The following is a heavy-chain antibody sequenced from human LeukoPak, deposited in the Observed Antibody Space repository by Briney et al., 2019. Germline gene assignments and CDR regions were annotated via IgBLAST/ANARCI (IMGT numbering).Heavy chain of an antibody. CDR1: GFTFSSYG. V-gene: IGHV3-33*06. Sequence: GRSLRLSCAASGFTFSSYGMHWVRQAPGKGLEWVAVIWYDGSNKYYADSVQGRFTISRDNSKNTLYLQMNSLRAEDTAIYYCAKGNVIVVVDYIGGQGTLVTVSS. J-gene: IGHJ4*02. CDR2: IWYDGSNK. D-gene: IGHD3-22*01. CDR3: AKGNVIVVVDYI.